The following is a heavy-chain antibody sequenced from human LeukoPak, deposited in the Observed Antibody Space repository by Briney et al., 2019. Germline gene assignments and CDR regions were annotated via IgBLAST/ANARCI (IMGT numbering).Heavy chain of an antibody. Sequence: SETLSLTCAVYGGSFSGYYWSWIRQPPGKGLEWIGEINHSGSTNYNPSLKSRVTISVDTSKNQFSLKLSSVTAADTAVYYCARGLRRGYSYGPDYWGQGPLVTVSS. CDR3: ARGLRRGYSYGPDY. D-gene: IGHD5-18*01. CDR2: INHSGST. V-gene: IGHV4-34*01. CDR1: GGSFSGYY. J-gene: IGHJ4*02.